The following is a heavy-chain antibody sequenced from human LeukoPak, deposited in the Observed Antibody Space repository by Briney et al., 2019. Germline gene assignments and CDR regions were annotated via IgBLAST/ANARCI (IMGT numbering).Heavy chain of an antibody. CDR2: ISISGVST. Sequence: PGGSLRLSCAASGFALTSYAISWVRQAPGQGLEWVSSISISGVSTYYADSVKGRFTISRDNSENTLHLQMNSLRVEDTAIYFCARCMVLRQGWCNWFSAWGQATLVTVSS. CDR1: GFALTSYA. CDR3: ARCMVLRQGWCNWFSA. J-gene: IGHJ5*02. V-gene: IGHV3-23*01. D-gene: IGHD2-8*01.